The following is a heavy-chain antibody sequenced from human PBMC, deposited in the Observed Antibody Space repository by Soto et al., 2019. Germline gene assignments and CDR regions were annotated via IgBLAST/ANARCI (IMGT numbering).Heavy chain of an antibody. D-gene: IGHD3-10*01. CDR2: ISWNSANI. CDR1: GFTFDDHA. V-gene: IGHV3-9*01. J-gene: IGHJ5*02. CDR3: AKSPSVVLVPSSLGGNNWFDP. Sequence: GGSLRLSCAASGFTFDDHAMHWVRQVPGKGLEWVSAISWNSANIGYADSVKGRFTISRDNSKNTLYLQMNRLRAEDTAVYYCAKSPSVVLVPSSLGGNNWFDPWGQGTPVTVSS.